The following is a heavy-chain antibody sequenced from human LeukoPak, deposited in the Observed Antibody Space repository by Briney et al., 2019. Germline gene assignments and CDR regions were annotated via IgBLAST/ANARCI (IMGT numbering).Heavy chain of an antibody. CDR3: ARDRTLTKVAYFDY. CDR1: GGSFSGYY. J-gene: IGHJ4*02. D-gene: IGHD4-11*01. Sequence: SETPSLTCAVYGGSFSGYYWSWVRQPPGKGLEWIGEINHSGSTNYNPSLKSRVTISVDTSKNQFSLKLSSVTAADTAVYYCARDRTLTKVAYFDYWGQGTLVTVSS. CDR2: INHSGST. V-gene: IGHV4-34*01.